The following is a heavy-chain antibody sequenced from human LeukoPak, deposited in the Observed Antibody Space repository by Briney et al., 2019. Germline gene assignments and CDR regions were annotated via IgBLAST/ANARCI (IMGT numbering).Heavy chain of an antibody. D-gene: IGHD4-17*01. V-gene: IGHV4-59*01. J-gene: IGHJ5*02. CDR1: GGSISSYY. CDR2: IYYSGST. CDR3: ARARRKGYGDENWFDP. Sequence: SETLSLTCTVSGGSISSYYWSWIRQPPGKGLEWIGCIYYSGSTNYNPSLKSRVTISVDTSKNQFSLKLSSVTAADTAVYYCARARRKGYGDENWFDPWGQGTLVTVSS.